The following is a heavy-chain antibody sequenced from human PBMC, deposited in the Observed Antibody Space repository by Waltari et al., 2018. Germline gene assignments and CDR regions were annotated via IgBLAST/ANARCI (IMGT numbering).Heavy chain of an antibody. CDR1: GGSFSGYY. V-gene: IGHV4-34*01. CDR2: INHSGST. J-gene: IGHJ4*02. CDR3: ARASLFWSGYLSFGY. Sequence: QMQLQQWGAGLLKPSETLSLTCAVYGGSFSGYYWSWIRQPPGKGLEWIGEINHSGSTNYNPSLKSRVTISVDTSKNQFSLKLSSVTAADTAVYYCARASLFWSGYLSFGYWGQGTLVTVSS. D-gene: IGHD3-3*01.